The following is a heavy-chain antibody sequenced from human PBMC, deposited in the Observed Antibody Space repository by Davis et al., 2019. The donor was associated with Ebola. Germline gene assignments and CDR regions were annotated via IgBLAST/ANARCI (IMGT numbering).Heavy chain of an antibody. Sequence: GESLKISCAASGFTFSSYAMSWVRQAPGKGLEWVSAISGSGGSTYYADSVKGRFTIPRDNSKNTLYLQLNRLRAEDTAVYYCAKVRGGSYSWFDPWGQGTLVTVSS. CDR3: AKVRGGSYSWFDP. D-gene: IGHD1-26*01. V-gene: IGHV3-23*01. CDR2: ISGSGGST. CDR1: GFTFSSYA. J-gene: IGHJ5*02.